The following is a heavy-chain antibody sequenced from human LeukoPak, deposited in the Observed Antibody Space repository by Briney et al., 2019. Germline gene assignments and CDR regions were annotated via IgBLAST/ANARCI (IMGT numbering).Heavy chain of an antibody. J-gene: IGHJ4*02. Sequence: GGSLRLSCAASGFTFSSYGMHWVRQAPGKGLEWVAFIRYDGSNKYYADSAKGRFTISRDNSKNTLYLQMNSLRAEDTAVYYCAKSAGIAARKGNFDYWGQGTLVTVSS. CDR2: IRYDGSNK. V-gene: IGHV3-30*02. CDR1: GFTFSSYG. CDR3: AKSAGIAARKGNFDY. D-gene: IGHD6-6*01.